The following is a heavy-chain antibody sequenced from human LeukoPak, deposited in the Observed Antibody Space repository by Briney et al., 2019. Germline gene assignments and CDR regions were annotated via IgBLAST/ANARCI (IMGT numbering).Heavy chain of an antibody. CDR3: AELGITMIGGV. CDR1: GFTFSSYE. J-gene: IGHJ6*04. Sequence: GGSLRLSCAASGFTFSSYEMNWVRQGPGKGLEWVSYISSSGSTIYYADSVKGRFTISRDNAKNSLYLQMNSLRAEDTAVYYCAELGITMIGGVWGKGTTVTISS. CDR2: ISSSGSTI. D-gene: IGHD3-10*02. V-gene: IGHV3-48*03.